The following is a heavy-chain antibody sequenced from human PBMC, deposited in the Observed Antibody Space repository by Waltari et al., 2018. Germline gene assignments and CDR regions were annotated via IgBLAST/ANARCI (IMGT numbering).Heavy chain of an antibody. D-gene: IGHD3-3*01. J-gene: IGHJ6*02. V-gene: IGHV3-23*04. CDR1: GFTFRSYA. Sequence: EVQLVESGGGLVQPGGSLRLSCAASGFTFRSYAMSWVRQAPGKGLGWVSAISGSGGSTYYADSVKGRFTISRDNSKNTLYLQMNSLRAEDTAVYYCANLPSLDFWSGDYYYYGMDVWGQGTTVTVSS. CDR2: ISGSGGST. CDR3: ANLPSLDFWSGDYYYYGMDV.